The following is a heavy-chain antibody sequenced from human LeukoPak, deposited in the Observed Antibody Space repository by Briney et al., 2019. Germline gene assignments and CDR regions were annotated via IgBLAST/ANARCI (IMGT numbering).Heavy chain of an antibody. D-gene: IGHD2-2*03. Sequence: PETLSLTRAVSGGSFSGYYWSWVRQPPGEGLEWVGEINHSGITNYNPSLKRRVTISVDTPKNQFSLKLSSVTAADTDVYYCAMTLGYCSSTSCVRGPPYAFDIWGQGTMVTVSS. V-gene: IGHV4-34*01. CDR2: INHSGIT. J-gene: IGHJ3*02. CDR1: GGSFSGYY. CDR3: AMTLGYCSSTSCVRGPPYAFDI.